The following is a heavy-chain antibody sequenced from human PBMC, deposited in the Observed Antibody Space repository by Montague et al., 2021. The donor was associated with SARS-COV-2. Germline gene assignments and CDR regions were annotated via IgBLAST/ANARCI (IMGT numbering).Heavy chain of an antibody. V-gene: IGHV3-23*01. J-gene: IGHJ3*02. D-gene: IGHD4-17*01. CDR3: AKGSATVTTLDAFDI. Sequence: SLRLSCAASGFPFSNKPMSWVRQAPGKGLEWVSAFSISGETTYYADSVKGRFTISRDNSKKSLYLQMNSLRAEDTALYYCAKGSATVTTLDAFDIWGQGTMVTVSS. CDR2: FSISGETT. CDR1: GFPFSNKP.